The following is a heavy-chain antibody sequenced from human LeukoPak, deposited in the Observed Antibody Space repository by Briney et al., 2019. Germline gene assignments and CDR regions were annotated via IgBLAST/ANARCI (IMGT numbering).Heavy chain of an antibody. CDR1: GFTFSSYN. CDR3: ARPDPYYYDSYFDY. CDR2: ISSSSSTI. D-gene: IGHD3-22*01. V-gene: IGHV3-48*02. Sequence: GGSLRLSCAASGFTFSSYNMNWVRQAPGKGLEWVSYISSSSSTIYYADSVKGRFTISRDNAKNSLYLHMNSLRDEDTAVYYCARPDPYYYDSYFDYWGQGTLVTVSS. J-gene: IGHJ4*02.